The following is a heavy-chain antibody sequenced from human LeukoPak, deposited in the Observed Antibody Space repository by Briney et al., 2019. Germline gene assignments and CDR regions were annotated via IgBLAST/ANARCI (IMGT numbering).Heavy chain of an antibody. D-gene: IGHD3-10*01. J-gene: IGHJ4*02. CDR3: ARVYSYGSGTYYYFDY. V-gene: IGHV3-30-3*01. Sequence: GSLRLSCAASGFTFSSYTIHWVRQRPGKGLEWVAVMSHDGNNKYYAHSVKGRFTISRDNSMNTLYLQMNSLSAEDTAVYFCARVYSYGSGTYYYFDYWGQGTLVAVSS. CDR2: MSHDGNNK. CDR1: GFTFSSYT.